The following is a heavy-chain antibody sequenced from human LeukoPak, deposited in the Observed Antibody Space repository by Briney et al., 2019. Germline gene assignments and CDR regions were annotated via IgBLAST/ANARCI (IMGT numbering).Heavy chain of an antibody. D-gene: IGHD2-15*01. V-gene: IGHV3-9*01. Sequence: GGSLRLSCAASGFTFNDYAMHWVRQAPGKGLEWVSGISWNSGSIGYADSVKGRFTISRDNAKNSLYLQMNSLRAEDTALYYCAKDQSGYVDYWGQGTLVTVSS. CDR2: ISWNSGSI. CDR3: AKDQSGYVDY. CDR1: GFTFNDYA. J-gene: IGHJ4*02.